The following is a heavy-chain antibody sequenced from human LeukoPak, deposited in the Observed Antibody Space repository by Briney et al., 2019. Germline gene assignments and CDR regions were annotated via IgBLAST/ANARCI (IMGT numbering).Heavy chain of an antibody. CDR2: FDPEDGET. CDR3: ATPRYDSSGSPPYYFDY. Sequence: ASVKVSCKVSGYTLTELSMHWVRQAPGKGREWMGGFDPEDGETIYAQKFQGRVTMTEDTSTDTAYMELSSLRSEDTAVYYCATPRYDSSGSPPYYFDYWGQGTLVTVSA. J-gene: IGHJ4*02. D-gene: IGHD3-22*01. V-gene: IGHV1-24*01. CDR1: GYTLTELS.